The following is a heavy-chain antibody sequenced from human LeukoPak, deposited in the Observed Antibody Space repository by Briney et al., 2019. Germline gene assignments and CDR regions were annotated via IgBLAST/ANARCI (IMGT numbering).Heavy chain of an antibody. D-gene: IGHD2-21*02. CDR3: AKDEVTSGGGLAS. J-gene: IGHJ5*02. Sequence: GGSLRLSCAASGFSVSGTHMSWVRQAPGEGLEWVAAMYTGGTTYYADAVTGRFTVSGDTSRNSLLLHMDSLRAEDTAVYYCAKDEVTSGGGLASWGQGTLVIVSS. CDR2: MYTGGTT. V-gene: IGHV3-53*01. CDR1: GFSVSGTH.